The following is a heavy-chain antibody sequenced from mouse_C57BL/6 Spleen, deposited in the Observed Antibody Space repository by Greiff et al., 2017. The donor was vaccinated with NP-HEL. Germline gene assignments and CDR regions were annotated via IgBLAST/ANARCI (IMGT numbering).Heavy chain of an antibody. CDR1: GYTFTSYG. Sequence: QVQLQQSGAELARPGASVKLSCKASGYTFTSYGISWVKQRTGQGLEWIGEIYPRSGNTYYNEKFKGKATLTADKYSSTAYMELRSLTSEDSAVWFCARKGGCDDFDYWGQGTTLTVSS. J-gene: IGHJ2*01. CDR2: IYPRSGNT. D-gene: IGHD3-3*01. V-gene: IGHV1-81*01. CDR3: ARKGGCDDFDY.